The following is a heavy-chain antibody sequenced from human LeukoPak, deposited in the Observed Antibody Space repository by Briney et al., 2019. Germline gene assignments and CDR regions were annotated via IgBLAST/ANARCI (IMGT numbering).Heavy chain of an antibody. CDR2: IYYSGST. J-gene: IGHJ4*02. D-gene: IGHD2-2*01. CDR1: GGSISSYY. CDR3: ARADLPAAPYYFDY. V-gene: IGHV4-59*12. Sequence: SETLSLTCTVSGGSISSYYWSWIRQPPGKGLEWIGYIYYSGSTNHNPSLKSRVTISVDTSKNQFSLKLSSVTAADTAVYYCARADLPAAPYYFDYWGQGTLVTVSS.